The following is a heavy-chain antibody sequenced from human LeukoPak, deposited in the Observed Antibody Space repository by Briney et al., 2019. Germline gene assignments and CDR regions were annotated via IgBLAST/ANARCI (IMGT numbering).Heavy chain of an antibody. V-gene: IGHV3-53*01. D-gene: IGHD3-10*01. Sequence: GGSLRLSCAASGFNVGNNYMNWVRQAPGKGLEWVSVIFSSGPTYYADSVKGRFTISRDTSKNALYLQMNSLRAEDTAVYYCAISGLGFGEFRGLDYWGQGTLVTVSS. CDR1: GFNVGNNY. CDR2: IFSSGPT. CDR3: AISGLGFGEFRGLDY. J-gene: IGHJ4*02.